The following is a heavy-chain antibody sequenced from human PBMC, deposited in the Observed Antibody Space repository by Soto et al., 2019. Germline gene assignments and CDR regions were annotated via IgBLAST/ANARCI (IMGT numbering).Heavy chain of an antibody. CDR3: AKESLCSGGSCYSGSNYYGMDV. V-gene: IGHV3-9*01. CDR2: ISWNSGSI. CDR1: GFTFDDYA. J-gene: IGHJ6*02. D-gene: IGHD2-15*01. Sequence: GGSLRLSCAASGFTFDDYAMHWVRQAPGKGLEWVSGISWNSGSIGYADSVKGRFTISRDNAKNSLYLQMNSLRAEDTALYYCAKESLCSGGSCYSGSNYYGMDVWGQGTTVTVSS.